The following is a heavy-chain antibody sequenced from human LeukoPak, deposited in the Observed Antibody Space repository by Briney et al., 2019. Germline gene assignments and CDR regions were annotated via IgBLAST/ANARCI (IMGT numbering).Heavy chain of an antibody. Sequence: GGSLRLSCAASGFTFSDHYMDWVRQAPGKGLEWVGRTRNKANSYTTEYAASVKGRFTISRDDSKNSLYLQMNSLKTEDTAVYYCARSDYYDSSGPRAGDYWGQGTLVTVSS. D-gene: IGHD3-22*01. CDR3: ARSDYYDSSGPRAGDY. CDR2: TRNKANSYTT. J-gene: IGHJ4*02. V-gene: IGHV3-72*01. CDR1: GFTFSDHY.